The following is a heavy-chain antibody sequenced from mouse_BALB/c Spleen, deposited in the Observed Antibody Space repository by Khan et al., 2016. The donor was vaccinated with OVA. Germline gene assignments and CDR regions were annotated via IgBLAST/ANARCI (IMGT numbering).Heavy chain of an antibody. D-gene: IGHD1-3*01. J-gene: IGHJ4*01. CDR3: ARGGYNPAMDY. V-gene: IGHV1-9*01. Sequence: VQLQQSGAELMKPGASVKLSCKATGYTFSTYWMDWVKQRPGHGLEWIGEILPGSGSTNYNEKFKGKATFTADTSSNTAYMQLSSLTSEDSAVYYCARGGYNPAMDYWGQGTSVTVSS. CDR1: GYTFSTYW. CDR2: ILPGSGST.